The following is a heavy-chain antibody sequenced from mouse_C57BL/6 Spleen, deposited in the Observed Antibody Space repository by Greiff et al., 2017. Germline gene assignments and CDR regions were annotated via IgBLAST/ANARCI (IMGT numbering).Heavy chain of an antibody. CDR3: ARGDYVYFDV. CDR2: IWSGGST. D-gene: IGHD2-4*01. Sequence: VQLQQSGPGLVQPSQSLSITCTVSGFSLTSYGVHWVRQSPGKGLEWLGVIWSGGSTDYNAAVISRLSISKDNSKSQVFFKMNSLQADDTAIYYCARGDYVYFDVWGTGTTVTVSS. V-gene: IGHV2-2*01. J-gene: IGHJ1*03. CDR1: GFSLTSYG.